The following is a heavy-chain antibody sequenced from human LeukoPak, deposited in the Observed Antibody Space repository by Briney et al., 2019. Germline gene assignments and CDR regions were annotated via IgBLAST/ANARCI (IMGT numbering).Heavy chain of an antibody. CDR1: GFTFSSYG. V-gene: IGHV3-30*18. Sequence: PGGSLRLSCAASGFTFSSYGMHWVRQAPGKGLEWVAVISYDGSNKYYADSVKGRFTISRDNSKNTLYLQMNSLRAEDTAVYYCAKDGGSSWYFTPLDYWGQGTLVTVSS. D-gene: IGHD6-13*01. CDR3: AKDGGSSWYFTPLDY. J-gene: IGHJ4*02. CDR2: ISYDGSNK.